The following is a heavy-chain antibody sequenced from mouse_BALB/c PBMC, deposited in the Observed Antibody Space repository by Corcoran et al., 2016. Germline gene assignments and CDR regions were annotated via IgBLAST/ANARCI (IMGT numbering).Heavy chain of an antibody. Sequence: EVQLQQSGAELVKPGASVKLSCTASGFNIKDTYMHWVKQRPGQGLEWIGRIDPANGNTKYDPKFQGKATITADTSSNTAYLQLSSLTSEDTAVYYCASRDYGNYLAWFAYWGQGTLVTVSA. D-gene: IGHD2-1*01. CDR3: ASRDYGNYLAWFAY. CDR1: GFNIKDTY. V-gene: IGHV14-3*02. CDR2: IDPANGNT. J-gene: IGHJ3*01.